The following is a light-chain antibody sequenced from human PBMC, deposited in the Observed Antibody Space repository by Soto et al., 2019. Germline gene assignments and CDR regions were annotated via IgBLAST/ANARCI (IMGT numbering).Light chain of an antibody. V-gene: IGKV3D-20*02. J-gene: IGKJ4*01. CDR1: QSVSSSY. CDR2: GAS. Sequence: EIVLTQSPATLSVSPGERATLSCRASQSVSSSYLAWYQQKPGQAPRLLIYGASSRATGIPDRFSGSGSGTDFTLTISSLEPEDFAVYYCQQRSNWPPHFGGGTKVDIK. CDR3: QQRSNWPPH.